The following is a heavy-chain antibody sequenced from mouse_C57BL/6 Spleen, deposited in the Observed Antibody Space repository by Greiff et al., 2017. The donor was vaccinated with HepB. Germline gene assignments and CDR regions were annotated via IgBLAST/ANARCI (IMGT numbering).Heavy chain of an antibody. V-gene: IGHV1-7*01. CDR2: INPSSGYT. J-gene: IGHJ1*03. Sequence: VQLQQSGAELAKPGASVKLSCKASGYTFTSYWMHWVKQRPGQGLEWIGYINPSSGYTKYNQKFKDKATLTADKSSSTAYMQLSSLTFEDSAVYYWARSNYGSSWYFDVWGTGTTVTVSS. CDR3: ARSNYGSSWYFDV. CDR1: GYTFTSYW. D-gene: IGHD1-1*01.